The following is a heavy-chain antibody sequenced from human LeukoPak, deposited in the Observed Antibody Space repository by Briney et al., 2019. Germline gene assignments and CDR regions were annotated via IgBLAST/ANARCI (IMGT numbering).Heavy chain of an antibody. V-gene: IGHV3-7*01. CDR1: GWPFDRYW. J-gene: IGHJ4*02. D-gene: IGHD3-16*01. CDR3: ARQPIYEAYFDF. Sequence: PGGSVRLSRLASGWPFDRYWMSWVGPAAAKGLAGVANIKHDGSEKKFVDSVKGRFTISRDNAENSLFLQMNSLRADDTAVYFCARQPIYEAYFDFWGQRTLVSVSS. CDR2: IKHDGSEK.